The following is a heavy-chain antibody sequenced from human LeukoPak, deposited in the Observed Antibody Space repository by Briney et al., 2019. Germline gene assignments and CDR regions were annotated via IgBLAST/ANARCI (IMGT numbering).Heavy chain of an antibody. V-gene: IGHV1-3*01. Sequence: ASVKVSCKASGYTFTSYAMHWVRQAPGQGLEWMGWINAGNGNTKYSQKFQGRVTITRDTSASTAYMELSSLRSEDTAVYYCASPVESSYGSEVFYWGQGTLVTVSP. CDR3: ASPVESSYGSEVFY. D-gene: IGHD5-18*01. CDR2: INAGNGNT. J-gene: IGHJ4*02. CDR1: GYTFTSYA.